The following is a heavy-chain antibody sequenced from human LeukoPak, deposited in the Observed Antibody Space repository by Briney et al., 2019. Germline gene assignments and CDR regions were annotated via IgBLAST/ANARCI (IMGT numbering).Heavy chain of an antibody. D-gene: IGHD6-13*01. V-gene: IGHV4-39*07. CDR2: IFYTGNT. J-gene: IGHJ6*03. CDR3: ARGSSSSWIPSYYYYMDV. CDR1: GGSISSSNYY. Sequence: SETLSLTCTVSGGSISSSNYYWAWIRQPPGKGLEWIANIFYTGNTNYNPSLKGRVTISVDTSKNQFSLKLSSVTAADTAVYYCARGSSSSWIPSYYYYMDVWGKGTTVTVSS.